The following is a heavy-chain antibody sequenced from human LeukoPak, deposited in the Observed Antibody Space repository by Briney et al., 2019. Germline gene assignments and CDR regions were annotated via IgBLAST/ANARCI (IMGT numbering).Heavy chain of an antibody. J-gene: IGHJ6*02. Sequence: ASVKVSCKATGYTFTGYYMHWVRQAPGQGLEWMGWINPNSGGTNYAQKFQGRVTMTRDTSISTACMELSRLRSDDTAVYYCARGRWLQNYYGMDVWGQGTTVTVSS. CDR1: GYTFTGYY. D-gene: IGHD5-24*01. CDR3: ARGRWLQNYYGMDV. CDR2: INPNSGGT. V-gene: IGHV1-2*02.